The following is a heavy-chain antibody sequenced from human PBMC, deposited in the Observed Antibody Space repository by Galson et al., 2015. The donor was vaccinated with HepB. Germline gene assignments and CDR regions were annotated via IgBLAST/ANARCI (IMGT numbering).Heavy chain of an antibody. Sequence: SVKVSCKASGGTFSNYIISWVRQAPGQGLAWMGKLIPLLGVSNYAQDFQDRVTITADKSTNITDMEMHSLTSGDTAVYFCVINYFDTSGYFDFWGQGTLVTVSS. CDR3: VINYFDTSGYFDF. V-gene: IGHV1-69*02. D-gene: IGHD3-22*01. CDR1: GGTFSNYI. CDR2: LIPLLGVS. J-gene: IGHJ4*02.